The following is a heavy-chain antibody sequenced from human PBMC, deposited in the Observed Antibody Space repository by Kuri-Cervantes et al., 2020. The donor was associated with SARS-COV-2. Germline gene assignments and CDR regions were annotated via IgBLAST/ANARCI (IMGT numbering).Heavy chain of an antibody. CDR3: ARPQYSSSSDAFDI. CDR1: GFTVSSNY. D-gene: IGHD6-13*01. V-gene: IGHV3-53*01. CDR2: IYSGGST. Sequence: GESLKISCAASGFTVSSNYMSWVRQAPGKGLEWVSVIYSGGSTYYADSVKGRFTISRDNSKNTLYLQMNSLRADDKAVYYCARPQYSSSSDAFDIWGQGTMVTVSS. J-gene: IGHJ3*02.